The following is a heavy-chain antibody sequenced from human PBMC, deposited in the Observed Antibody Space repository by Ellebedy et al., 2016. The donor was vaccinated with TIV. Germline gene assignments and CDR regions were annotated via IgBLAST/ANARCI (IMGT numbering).Heavy chain of an antibody. CDR3: ARGALKGHCSGTPCRVFDF. J-gene: IGHJ4*02. V-gene: IGHV4-31*03. CDR1: GGSISSGGSY. CDR2: MSYFGTT. D-gene: IGHD2-2*01. Sequence: SETLSLXXIVSGGSISSGGSYWSWIRQHPGKGLEWIGYMSYFGTTYYNPSLRSRITISVDTSKTQFYLNLSSVTAADTAVYYCARGALKGHCSGTPCRVFDFWGQGTLVAVSS.